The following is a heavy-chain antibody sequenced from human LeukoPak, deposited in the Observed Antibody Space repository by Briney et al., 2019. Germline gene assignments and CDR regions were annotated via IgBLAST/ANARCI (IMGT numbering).Heavy chain of an antibody. V-gene: IGHV3-15*07. CDR3: STTYYYDSSEGY. Sequence: GGSLRLSRAASGFTFSNAWMNWVRQAPGKGLEWVGRIKSKTDGGTTDYAAPVKGRFTISRDDSKNTLCLQMNSLKTEDTAVYYCSTTYYYDSSEGYWGQGTLVTVSS. D-gene: IGHD3-22*01. CDR1: GFTFSNAW. J-gene: IGHJ4*02. CDR2: IKSKTDGGTT.